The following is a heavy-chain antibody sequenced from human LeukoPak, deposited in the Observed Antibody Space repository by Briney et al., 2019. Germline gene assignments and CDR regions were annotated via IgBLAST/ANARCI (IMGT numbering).Heavy chain of an antibody. CDR3: AEDIVHYGDSNFDY. D-gene: IGHD4-17*01. CDR2: ISGDGGST. Sequence: PGGSLRLSCAASGFTFDDYAMHWVRQAPGKGLEWVSLISGDGGSTYYADSVKGRFTISRDNSKNSLYLQMNSLRTEDTALYYCAEDIVHYGDSNFDYWGQGTLVTVSS. J-gene: IGHJ4*02. CDR1: GFTFDDYA. V-gene: IGHV3-43*02.